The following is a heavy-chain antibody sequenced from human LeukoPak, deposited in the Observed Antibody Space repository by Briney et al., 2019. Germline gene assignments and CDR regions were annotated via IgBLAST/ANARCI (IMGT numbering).Heavy chain of an antibody. Sequence: GGSLRLSCAASGFTFSSYWMHWVRQAPGKGLVWVSRIKSDGSSTSYADSVKGRFTISRDNAKNTLYLQMKSLRAEDTAVYYCARDRDYYGSGSSFDPWGQGTLVTVSS. V-gene: IGHV3-74*01. CDR1: GFTFSSYW. CDR2: IKSDGSST. D-gene: IGHD3-10*01. CDR3: ARDRDYYGSGSSFDP. J-gene: IGHJ5*02.